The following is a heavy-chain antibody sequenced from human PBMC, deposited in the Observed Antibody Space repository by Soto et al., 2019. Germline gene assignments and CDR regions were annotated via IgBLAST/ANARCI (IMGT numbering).Heavy chain of an antibody. V-gene: IGHV3-23*01. D-gene: IGHD5-18*01. CDR1: GFTFSNYA. CDR3: AKGEDSFGFTRFDY. J-gene: IGHJ4*02. Sequence: GGSLRLSCAASGFTFSNYAMNWVRQAPGDGLEWVSGISGSTGNTYYADSAKGRFTISRDNSKNTVYLQIHSLRAEDTALYYCAKGEDSFGFTRFDYWGQGNMVTVSS. CDR2: ISGSTGNT.